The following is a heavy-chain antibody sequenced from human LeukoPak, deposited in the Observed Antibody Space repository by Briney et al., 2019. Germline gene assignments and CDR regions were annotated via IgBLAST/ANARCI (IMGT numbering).Heavy chain of an antibody. CDR2: ISSSGGTI. CDR1: GFSFNDYY. Sequence: GGSLRLSFAVSGFSFNDYYMSWIRQAPGKGLEWVSYISSSGGTIYYADSVKGRFTISRDNANNSLYLQMNSLRAEDTAVYYCARDEGMYHFWSGYMGDYWGQGTLVTVSS. CDR3: ARDEGMYHFWSGYMGDY. D-gene: IGHD3-3*02. V-gene: IGHV3-11*04. J-gene: IGHJ4*02.